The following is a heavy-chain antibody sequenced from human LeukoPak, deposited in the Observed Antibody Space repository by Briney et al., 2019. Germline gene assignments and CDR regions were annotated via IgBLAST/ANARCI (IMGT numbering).Heavy chain of an antibody. CDR3: ARDTGGSYYFDY. CDR1: VFTFCSYT. V-gene: IGHV3-30-3*01. J-gene: IGHJ4*02. CDR2: ISYDGSNK. D-gene: IGHD2-8*02. Sequence: GGCLRLSCAPSVFTFCSYTMHWGRQAPGKRLWCVSVISYDGSNKYYADSVKGRFTISRDNSKNTLYLQMNSLRAEDTAVYYCARDTGGSYYFDYWGQGTLVTVSS.